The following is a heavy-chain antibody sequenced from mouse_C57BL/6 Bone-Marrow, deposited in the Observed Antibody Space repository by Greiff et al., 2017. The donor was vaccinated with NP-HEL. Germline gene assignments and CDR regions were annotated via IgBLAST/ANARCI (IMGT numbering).Heavy chain of an antibody. CDR2: ISNGGGST. Sequence: DVMLVESGGGLVQPGGSLKLSCAASGFTFSDYYMYWVRQTPEKRLEWVAYISNGGGSTYYPDTVKGRFTITRDNAKNTLYLQMSRLKSEDTAMYYCARRSYYGNYGGTCYAMDYWGQGTSVTVSS. J-gene: IGHJ4*01. D-gene: IGHD2-1*01. CDR3: ARRSYYGNYGGTCYAMDY. V-gene: IGHV5-12*01. CDR1: GFTFSDYY.